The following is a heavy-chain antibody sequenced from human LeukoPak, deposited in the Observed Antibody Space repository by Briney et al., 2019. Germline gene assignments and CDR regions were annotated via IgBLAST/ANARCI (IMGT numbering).Heavy chain of an antibody. Sequence: GGSLRLSCAASGFTFSSYWMSWVRQAPGKGLEWVANIKQDGSEKYYVDSVKGRFTISRDNAKSTVYLQMNSLTAEDTAVYYCARDGGTSTPFDYWGQGTLVTVSS. CDR1: GFTFSSYW. CDR3: ARDGGTSTPFDY. CDR2: IKQDGSEK. D-gene: IGHD2-15*01. J-gene: IGHJ4*02. V-gene: IGHV3-7*01.